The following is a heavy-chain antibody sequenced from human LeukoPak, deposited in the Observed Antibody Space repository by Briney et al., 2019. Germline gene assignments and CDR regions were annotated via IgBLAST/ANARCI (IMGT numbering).Heavy chain of an antibody. J-gene: IGHJ5*02. V-gene: IGHV1-3*03. CDR1: GYTFTGYA. CDR2: INAGNGNT. CDR3: ARGRVAAVNWFDP. D-gene: IGHD2-15*01. Sequence: GASVKVSCKASGYTFTGYAIHWVRQAPGQRLEWMGWINAGNGNTKYSQEFRGRVTITRDTSASTAYMELSSLRSEDMAVYYCARGRVAAVNWFDPWGQGTLVTVSS.